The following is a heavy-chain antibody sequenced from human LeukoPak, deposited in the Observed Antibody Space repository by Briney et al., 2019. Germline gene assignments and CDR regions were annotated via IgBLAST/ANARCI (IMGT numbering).Heavy chain of an antibody. Sequence: RGSLRPSCALSGFTFSRVAISCGCQAPGKGLEWVSAISGSGGSTYYADSVKGRFTISRDNSKNTLYLQMNSLRAEDTAVYLCAKGGAETDANVDYWGQGTLVTVSS. CDR2: ISGSGGST. V-gene: IGHV3-23*01. D-gene: IGHD1-26*01. CDR3: AKGGAETDANVDY. J-gene: IGHJ4*02. CDR1: GFTFSRVA.